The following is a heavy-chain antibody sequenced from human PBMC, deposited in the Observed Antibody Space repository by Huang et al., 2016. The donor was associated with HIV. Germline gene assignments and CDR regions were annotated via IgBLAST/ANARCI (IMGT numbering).Heavy chain of an antibody. CDR2: IKTDGSEK. D-gene: IGHD1-26*01. CDR1: GFTFNSYW. J-gene: IGHJ4*02. Sequence: EVQLVESGGGLVQPGGALGPSCAGSGFTFNSYWMSWVRQAPGKGREWVAGIKTDGSEKSYVDSVKGRFTISRDNAKNSLYLQMNSQSAEETAVYYCVRLLDHTGDYWGQGTLVTVSS. CDR3: VRLLDHTGDY. V-gene: IGHV3-7*01.